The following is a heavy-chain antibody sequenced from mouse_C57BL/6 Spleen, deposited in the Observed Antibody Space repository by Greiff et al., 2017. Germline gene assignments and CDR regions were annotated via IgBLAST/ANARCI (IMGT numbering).Heavy chain of an antibody. Sequence: EVMLVESEGGLVQPGSSMKLSCTASGFTFSDYYMAWVRQVPEKGLEWVANINYDGSSTYYLDSLKSRFIISRDNAKNILYLQMSSLKSEDTATYYCAREPYYGNYEGAMDYWGQGTSVTVSS. V-gene: IGHV5-16*01. CDR3: AREPYYGNYEGAMDY. J-gene: IGHJ4*01. CDR2: INYDGSST. D-gene: IGHD2-1*01. CDR1: GFTFSDYY.